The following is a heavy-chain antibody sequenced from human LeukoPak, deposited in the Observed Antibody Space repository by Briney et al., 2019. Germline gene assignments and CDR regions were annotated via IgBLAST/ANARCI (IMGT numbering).Heavy chain of an antibody. D-gene: IGHD1-14*01. Sequence: SETLSLTCTVAGGSISSGYYYWCWIRQPPGKGLEWFWYIYYSGSTYYNPSLKSRVSISVDTSKNHFSLNLSSLTAIDAPVYFCARVGPQDGYFDYWGQRTLLSLSS. CDR3: ARVGPQDGYFDY. CDR2: IYYSGST. J-gene: IGHJ4*02. V-gene: IGHV4-30-4*08. CDR1: GGSISSGYYY.